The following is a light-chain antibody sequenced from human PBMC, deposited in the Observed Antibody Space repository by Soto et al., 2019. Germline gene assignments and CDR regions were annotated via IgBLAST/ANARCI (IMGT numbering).Light chain of an antibody. CDR2: GAS. J-gene: IGKJ3*01. CDR1: QSVSSSY. Sequence: EIVLTQSPGTLSLSPVERATLSCRASQSVSSSYLAWYQQKPGQAPRLLIYGASSRATGIPDRFSGSGSGTDFTLTISRLEPEDFAVYYCQQYGSSPCFGPGTKVDIK. V-gene: IGKV3-20*01. CDR3: QQYGSSPC.